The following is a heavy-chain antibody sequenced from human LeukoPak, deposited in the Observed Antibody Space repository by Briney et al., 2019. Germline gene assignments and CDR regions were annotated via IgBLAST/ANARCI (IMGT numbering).Heavy chain of an antibody. CDR1: GYTFTSYY. D-gene: IGHD3-3*01. Sequence: ASVKVSCKASGYTFTSYYMHWVRQAPGQGLEWMGIINPSGGSTSYAQKFQGRVTMTRDTSTSTVYMELSSLRSEDTAVYYCARGFLEWLLQYNWFDPWGQGTLVTVSS. V-gene: IGHV1-46*01. CDR3: ARGFLEWLLQYNWFDP. CDR2: INPSGGST. J-gene: IGHJ5*02.